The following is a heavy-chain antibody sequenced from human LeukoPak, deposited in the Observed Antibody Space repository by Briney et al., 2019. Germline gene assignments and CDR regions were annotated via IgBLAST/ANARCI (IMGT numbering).Heavy chain of an antibody. V-gene: IGHV1-69*06. CDR2: IIPIFGTA. D-gene: IGHD2-2*01. CDR3: ARGGEDCSSTSCYSNYFDY. J-gene: IGHJ4*02. Sequence: SVKVSCRASGGTFSSYAISWVRQAPGQGLEWMGGIIPIFGTANYAQKFQGRVTITADKSTSTAYMELSRLRSEDTAVYYCARGGEDCSSTSCYSNYFDYWGQGTLVTVSS. CDR1: GGTFSSYA.